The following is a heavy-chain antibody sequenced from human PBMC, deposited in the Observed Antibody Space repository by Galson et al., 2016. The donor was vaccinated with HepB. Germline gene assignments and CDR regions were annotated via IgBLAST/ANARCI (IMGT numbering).Heavy chain of an antibody. V-gene: IGHV3-33*06. D-gene: IGHD5-24*01. J-gene: IGHJ4*02. CDR1: GFTFSTYG. CDR2: IWYDGSEK. Sequence: SLRLSCAASGFTFSTYGMHWVRQAPGKGLEWVGVIWYDGSEKYYADSVKGRFTISRDTSKNTLYLQINSLRAEDTAVYYCAKEATYRGEGYNFDHWGQGTLVTVSS. CDR3: AKEATYRGEGYNFDH.